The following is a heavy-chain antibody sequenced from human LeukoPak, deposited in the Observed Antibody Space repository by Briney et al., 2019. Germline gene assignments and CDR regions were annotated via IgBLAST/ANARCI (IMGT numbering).Heavy chain of an antibody. V-gene: IGHV3-9*01. D-gene: IGHD3-22*01. J-gene: IGHJ4*02. CDR1: GFTFDDYA. Sequence: PGGSLRLSCAASGFTFDDYAMHWVRQAPGKGLEWVSGISWNSGSIGYADSVKGRFTISRDNAKNSLYLQMNSLRAEDTALYYCAKVGADYYDSSGYFDYWGQGTLVTVSS. CDR3: AKVGADYYDSSGYFDY. CDR2: ISWNSGSI.